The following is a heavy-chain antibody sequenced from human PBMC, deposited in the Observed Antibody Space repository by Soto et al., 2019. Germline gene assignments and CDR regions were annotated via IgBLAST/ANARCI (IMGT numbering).Heavy chain of an antibody. J-gene: IGHJ4*02. CDR3: ARFSSGFDY. V-gene: IGHV1-2*02. Sequence: ASVKVSCKASGYSFTGYYLHWVRQAPGQGLEWMGWINPNTGGINYAQRFQGRVTLTRDTSINTAYMELSRLTSDDTAVYYCARFSSGFDYWGQGTLVTISS. D-gene: IGHD6-19*01. CDR1: GYSFTGYY. CDR2: INPNTGGI.